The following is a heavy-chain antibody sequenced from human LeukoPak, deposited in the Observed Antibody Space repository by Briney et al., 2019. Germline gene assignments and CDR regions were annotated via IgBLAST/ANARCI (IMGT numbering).Heavy chain of an antibody. CDR2: ISGSGGST. J-gene: IGHJ5*02. CDR1: GFTFSSYA. D-gene: IGHD3-22*01. V-gene: IGHV3-23*01. CDR3: AKSPAKIVVVDNWFDP. Sequence: GGSLRLSCAASGFTFSSYAMSWVRQAPGKGLEWVSAISGSGGSTYYADSVKGRFTISRDNSKNTLYLQMNSLRAEDTAVYYCAKSPAKIVVVDNWFDPWGQGTLVIVSS.